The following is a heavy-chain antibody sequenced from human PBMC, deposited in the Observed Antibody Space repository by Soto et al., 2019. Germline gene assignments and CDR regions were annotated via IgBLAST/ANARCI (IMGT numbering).Heavy chain of an antibody. CDR3: AREDIELIPGFDY. V-gene: IGHV3-48*03. CDR1: GFTFSSYE. CDR2: ITSSDTTR. J-gene: IGHJ4*01. D-gene: IGHD2-8*01. Sequence: GGSLRLSCTASGFTFSSYEMNWVRQAPGKGLEWISYITSSDTTRYYADSVKGRFTISRDNAKSSLYLQMNSLRVEDTAVYYCAREDIELIPGFDYWGQGTLVTVSS.